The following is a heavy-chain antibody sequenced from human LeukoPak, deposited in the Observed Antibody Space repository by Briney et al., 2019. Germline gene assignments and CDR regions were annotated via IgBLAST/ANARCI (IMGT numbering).Heavy chain of an antibody. Sequence: GGSLRLSCVVSGFTFSSYAMSWVRQAPGKGLEWVSVIYSGGSTYYAGSVKGRFTISRDNSKNTLYLQMNSLRAEDTAVYYCARVLSGRGSLYSYYYYMDVWGKGTTVTISS. CDR3: ARVLSGRGSLYSYYYYMDV. D-gene: IGHD3-10*01. CDR1: GFTFSSYA. V-gene: IGHV3-53*01. CDR2: IYSGGST. J-gene: IGHJ6*03.